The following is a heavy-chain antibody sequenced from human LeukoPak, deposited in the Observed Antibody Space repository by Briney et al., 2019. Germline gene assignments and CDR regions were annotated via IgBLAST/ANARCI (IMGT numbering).Heavy chain of an antibody. D-gene: IGHD3-10*01. CDR3: ARCGDGLPCDFDN. CDR2: ISSSGNSI. Sequence: GGSLRLSCAASRFTFSDYYMSWIRQAPGKGLEWVSYISSSGNSISYADSVKGRFTISRDNAKNSLYLQMDSLRAEDTAVYYCARCGDGLPCDFDNWGQGTLVTVSS. J-gene: IGHJ4*02. CDR1: RFTFSDYY. V-gene: IGHV3-11*04.